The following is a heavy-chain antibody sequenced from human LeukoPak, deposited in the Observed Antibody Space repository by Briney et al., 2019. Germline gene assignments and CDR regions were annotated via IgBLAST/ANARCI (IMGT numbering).Heavy chain of an antibody. D-gene: IGHD6-6*01. CDR1: GFTFSRYS. CDR2: ISISSNYI. CDR3: ARVAARPFFDY. V-gene: IGHV3-21*01. Sequence: GGSLRLSCAASGFTFSRYSMNWVRQAPGKGLEWVSSISISSNYIYYPDSLKGRFTISRDNAKNSLYLQMNSLRAEDTAVYYCARVAARPFFDYWGQGTLVTVSS. J-gene: IGHJ4*02.